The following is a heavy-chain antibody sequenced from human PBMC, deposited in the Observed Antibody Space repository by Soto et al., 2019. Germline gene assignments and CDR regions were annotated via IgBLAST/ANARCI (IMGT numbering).Heavy chain of an antibody. J-gene: IGHJ3*02. CDR3: ARAVEYSSSYDAFDI. Sequence: GGSLRLSCAASGFTFSSYSMNWVRQAPGKGLEWVSSISSSSSYIYYADSVKGRFTISRDNAKNSLYLQMNSLRAEDTAVYYCARAVEYSSSYDAFDIWGQGTMVTVSS. D-gene: IGHD6-6*01. CDR1: GFTFSSYS. V-gene: IGHV3-21*01. CDR2: ISSSSSYI.